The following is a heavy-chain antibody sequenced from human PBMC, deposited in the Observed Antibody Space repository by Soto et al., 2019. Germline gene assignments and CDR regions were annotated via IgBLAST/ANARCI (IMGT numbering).Heavy chain of an antibody. CDR1: GGTFSSYA. Sequence: ASVKVSCKASGGTFSSYAISWVRQAPGQGLEWMGGIIPIFGTANYAQKFQGRVTITADESTSTAYMELSSLRSEDTAVYYCARRSGYCSGGSCYSVHYYYGMDVWGQGTTVTVSS. J-gene: IGHJ6*02. V-gene: IGHV1-69*13. D-gene: IGHD2-15*01. CDR2: IIPIFGTA. CDR3: ARRSGYCSGGSCYSVHYYYGMDV.